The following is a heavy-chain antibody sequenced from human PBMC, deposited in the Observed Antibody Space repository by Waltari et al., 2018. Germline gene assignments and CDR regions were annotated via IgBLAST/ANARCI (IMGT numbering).Heavy chain of an antibody. Sequence: QVQLQESGPGLVKPSETLSLTCTVSGGSISSYYWNWIRQPPGKGLEWIGYIYYSGSTHYNPSLKSRVTISLDTSKNQFSLKLSSVTAADTAVYFCARSYSTAPFDYWGQGTLVTVSS. CDR3: ARSYSTAPFDY. CDR2: IYYSGST. D-gene: IGHD1-26*01. V-gene: IGHV4-59*08. CDR1: GGSISSYY. J-gene: IGHJ4*02.